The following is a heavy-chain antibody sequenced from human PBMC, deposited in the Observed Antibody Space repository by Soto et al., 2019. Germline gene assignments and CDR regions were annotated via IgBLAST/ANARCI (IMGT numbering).Heavy chain of an antibody. CDR2: IYYSGSA. D-gene: IGHD1-26*01. V-gene: IGHV4-39*01. J-gene: IGHJ4*02. Sequence: SETLSLTCTVSGGSITSNAYYWGWIRQPPGKGLEWLGYIYYSGSASYNPSLKSRVTMSVDTFKNQFSLKLSSVTAADTAVYYCARRPKRGSYSWCFDYWGQGTLVTVSS. CDR1: GGSITSNAYY. CDR3: ARRPKRGSYSWCFDY.